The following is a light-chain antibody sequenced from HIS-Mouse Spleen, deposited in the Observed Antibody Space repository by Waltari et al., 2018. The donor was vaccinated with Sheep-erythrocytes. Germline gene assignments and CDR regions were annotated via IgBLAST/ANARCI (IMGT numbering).Light chain of an antibody. CDR3: QQYYSYPYT. Sequence: AIRMTQSPSSLSASTGDRVTITCRASQGISNYLAWYQQKPGQAPKLLFYAASTLQSGVPSRFSGSGSGTDFTLTISCLQSEDFATYYCQQYYSYPYTFGQGTKLEIK. V-gene: IGKV1-8*01. CDR2: AAS. CDR1: QGISNY. J-gene: IGKJ2*01.